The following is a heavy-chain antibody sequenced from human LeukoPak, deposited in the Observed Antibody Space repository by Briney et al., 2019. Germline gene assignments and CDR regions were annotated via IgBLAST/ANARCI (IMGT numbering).Heavy chain of an antibody. V-gene: IGHV1-18*01. J-gene: IGHJ6*02. CDR2: ISAYNGNT. D-gene: IGHD4-17*01. Sequence: ASVKVSCKASGYTFTSYGISWVRQAPGQGLEWMGWISAYNGNTNYAQELQGRVTMTTDTSTSTAYMELRSLRSDDTAVYYCARVLYGDYSMDVWGQGTTVTVSS. CDR3: ARVLYGDYSMDV. CDR1: GYTFTSYG.